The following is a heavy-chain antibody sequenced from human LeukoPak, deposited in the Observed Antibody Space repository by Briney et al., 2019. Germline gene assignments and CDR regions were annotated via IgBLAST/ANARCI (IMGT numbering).Heavy chain of an antibody. CDR2: ISSSSSYI. V-gene: IGHV3-21*01. CDR3: ARDLTGTGSYYYYYMDV. D-gene: IGHD1-1*01. Sequence: GGPLRPSCAASGFTFSSYSMNWVRKAQGKGLKWVSSISSSSSYIYYADSVKGRFTISRDNAKNSLYLQMNSLRAEDTAVYYCARDLTGTGSYYYYYMDVWGKGTTVTVSS. CDR1: GFTFSSYS. J-gene: IGHJ6*03.